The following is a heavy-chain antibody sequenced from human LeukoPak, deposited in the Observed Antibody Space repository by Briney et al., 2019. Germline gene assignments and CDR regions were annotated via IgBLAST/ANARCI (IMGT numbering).Heavy chain of an antibody. CDR3: AKDLEYYYDSSGYSAFDY. CDR1: GFTVSSNY. V-gene: IGHV3-9*01. D-gene: IGHD3-22*01. J-gene: IGHJ4*02. Sequence: GGSLRLSCAASGFTVSSNYMSWVRQAPGKGLEWVSGISWNSGSIGYADSVKGRFTISRDNAKNSLYLQMNSLRAEDTALYYCAKDLEYYYDSSGYSAFDYWGQGTLVTVSS. CDR2: ISWNSGSI.